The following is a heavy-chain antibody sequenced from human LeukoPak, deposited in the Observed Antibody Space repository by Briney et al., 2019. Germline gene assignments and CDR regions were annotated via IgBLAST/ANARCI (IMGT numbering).Heavy chain of an antibody. J-gene: IGHJ6*02. CDR1: GYTFTGYY. CDR2: INPNSGCT. V-gene: IGHV1-2*02. CDR3: ASCYDFWSRDYYGMDV. Sequence: ASVKVSCKASGYTFTGYYMHWVRQAPGQGLEWMGLINPNSGCTNYAQKFQGRVTMTRDTSISTAYMELSRLRSDDTAVYYCASCYDFWSRDYYGMDVWGQGTTVTVSS. D-gene: IGHD3-3*01.